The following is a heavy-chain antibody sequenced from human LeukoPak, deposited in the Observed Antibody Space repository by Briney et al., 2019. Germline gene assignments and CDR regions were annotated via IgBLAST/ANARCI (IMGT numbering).Heavy chain of an antibody. CDR3: ARDRVGSGWPRPYYFEV. Sequence: ASVKVSCKASGYTLTGYYLHWVRQAPGQGLEWMGWINPNTGATHSAQKFQGRITMTRDTSISTAYMDLSRLRSDDTAVYYCARDRVGSGWPRPYYFEVWGQGPLVTVSS. D-gene: IGHD6-19*01. J-gene: IGHJ4*02. V-gene: IGHV1-2*02. CDR1: GYTLTGYY. CDR2: INPNTGAT.